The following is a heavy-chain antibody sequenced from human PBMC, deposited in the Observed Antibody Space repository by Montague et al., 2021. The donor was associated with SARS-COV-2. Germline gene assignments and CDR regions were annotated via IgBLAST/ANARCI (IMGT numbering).Heavy chain of an antibody. V-gene: IGHV3-23*01. CDR3: VKDDGVFWFGDFGV. CDR2: IESLGTGT. J-gene: IGHJ6*02. CDR1: GFSFINHG. D-gene: IGHD3-10*01. Sequence: SLRLSCATFGFSFINHGMSWVRQAPGKGLEWVSAIESLGTGTYYAESVKGRFTISRDNADATLSLQMNSLRLDDTAVYYCVKDDGVFWFGDFGVWGQGTTVSVSS.